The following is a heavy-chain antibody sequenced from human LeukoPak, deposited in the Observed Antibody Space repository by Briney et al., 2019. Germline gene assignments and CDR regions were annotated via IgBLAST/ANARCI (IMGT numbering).Heavy chain of an antibody. CDR3: ARVNDYYGSGSLGY. CDR1: GYTFTSYD. CDR2: MNPNSGNT. V-gene: IGHV1-8*03. D-gene: IGHD3-10*01. J-gene: IGHJ4*02. Sequence: ASVKVSCKASGYTFTSYDINWVRQATGQGLEWMGWMNPNSGNTDYAQKFQGRVTITADESTSTAYMELSSLRSEDTAVYYCARVNDYYGSGSLGYWGQGTLVTVSS.